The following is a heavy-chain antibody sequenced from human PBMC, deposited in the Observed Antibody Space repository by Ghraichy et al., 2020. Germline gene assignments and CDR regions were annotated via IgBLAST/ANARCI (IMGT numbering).Heavy chain of an antibody. CDR3: ANHCTSCYAPSDY. CDR1: GFTFSSYA. CDR2: ISGSGGST. Sequence: GGSLRLSCAASGFTFSSYAMSWVRQAPGKGLEWVSAISGSGGSTYYADSVKGRFTISRDNSKNTLYLQMNSLRAEDTAVYYCANHCTSCYAPSDYWGQGTLVTVSS. D-gene: IGHD2-2*01. J-gene: IGHJ4*02. V-gene: IGHV3-23*01.